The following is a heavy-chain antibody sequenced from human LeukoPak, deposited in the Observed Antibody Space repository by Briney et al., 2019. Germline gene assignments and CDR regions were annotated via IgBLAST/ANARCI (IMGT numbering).Heavy chain of an antibody. J-gene: IGHJ4*02. CDR1: GXXXXSSSSY. Sequence: SETLXLXXXXSGXXXXSSSSYWGWVRQPPGKGLEWIGSVYYSGSTYYNPSLTSLKSRVTISADTSKNQFSLKVTSVTAADTAMYYCVKDFGDHRIDYWGQGTLVTVSS. V-gene: IGHV4-39*02. CDR3: VKDFGDHRIDY. CDR2: VYYSGST. D-gene: IGHD4-17*01.